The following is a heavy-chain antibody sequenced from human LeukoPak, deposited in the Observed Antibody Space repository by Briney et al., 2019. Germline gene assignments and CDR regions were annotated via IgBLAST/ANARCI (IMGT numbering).Heavy chain of an antibody. CDR2: INHSGST. V-gene: IGHV4-34*01. Sequence: SETLSLTCAVYGGSFSGYYWSWIRQPPGKGLEWIGEINHSGSTNYNPSLKSRVTISVDTSKNQFSLKLSSVTAADTAVYYCARKWWLRPSDYWGQGTLVTVSS. CDR3: ARKWWLRPSDY. D-gene: IGHD5-12*01. CDR1: GGSFSGYY. J-gene: IGHJ4*02.